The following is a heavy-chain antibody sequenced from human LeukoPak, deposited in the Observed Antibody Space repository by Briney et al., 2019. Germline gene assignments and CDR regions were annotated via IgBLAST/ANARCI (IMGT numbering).Heavy chain of an antibody. V-gene: IGHV4-34*01. CDR1: NGSFSGYY. J-gene: IGHJ4*02. Sequence: SETLSLTCAVYNGSFSGYYWTWIRQPPGRGLEWIGEINHSGSTNYNPSLKSRVTISVDTSKNQFSLKLSSVTAADTAVYYCARQRSYYCSGGSCYPYYFDYWGQGTLVTVSS. D-gene: IGHD2-15*01. CDR2: INHSGST. CDR3: ARQRSYYCSGGSCYPYYFDY.